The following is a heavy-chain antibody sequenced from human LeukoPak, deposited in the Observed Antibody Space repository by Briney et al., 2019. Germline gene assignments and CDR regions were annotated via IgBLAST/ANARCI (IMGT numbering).Heavy chain of an antibody. Sequence: VASVKVSCKASGYTFTSYYMHWVRQAPGQGLEWMGIINPSGGSTSYAQKFQGRVTMTRDTSTSTVYMELSSLRSEDTAVYYCARRLYKQNDYYYGMDVWGQGTTVTVSS. J-gene: IGHJ6*02. CDR2: INPSGGST. CDR3: ARRLYKQNDYYYGMDV. V-gene: IGHV1-46*01. D-gene: IGHD2-2*02. CDR1: GYTFTSYY.